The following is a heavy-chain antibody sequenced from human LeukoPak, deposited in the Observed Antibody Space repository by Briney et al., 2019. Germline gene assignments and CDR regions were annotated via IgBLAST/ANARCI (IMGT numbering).Heavy chain of an antibody. V-gene: IGHV4-39*07. J-gene: IGHJ4*02. Sequence: PSETLSLTCTVSGGSISSSSYYWGWIRQPPGKGLEWIGSIYYSGSTNYNPSLKSRVTISLDTSKNHFSLKLSSVTAADTAVYYCARFVVVPAAEYYFDYWGQGTLVTVSS. CDR1: GGSISSSSYY. CDR2: IYYSGST. CDR3: ARFVVVPAAEYYFDY. D-gene: IGHD2-2*01.